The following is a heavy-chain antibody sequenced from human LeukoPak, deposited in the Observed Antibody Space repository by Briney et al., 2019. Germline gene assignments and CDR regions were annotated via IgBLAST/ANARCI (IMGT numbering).Heavy chain of an antibody. D-gene: IGHD3-22*01. CDR3: AKSSGYYYDSSGYVPFDY. CDR2: ISYSGGST. J-gene: IGHJ4*02. CDR1: GFTFSIYA. V-gene: IGHV3-23*01. Sequence: GGSLRLSCAASGFTFSIYAMIWVRQAPGKGLEWVSAISYSGGSTYYADSVKGRFTIYRDNSKNTLYLQMNSLRAEDTAVYYCAKSSGYYYDSSGYVPFDYWGQGTLVTVSS.